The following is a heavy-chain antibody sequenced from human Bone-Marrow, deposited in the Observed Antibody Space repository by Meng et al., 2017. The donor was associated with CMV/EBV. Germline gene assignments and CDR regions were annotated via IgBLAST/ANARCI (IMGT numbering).Heavy chain of an antibody. CDR2: ISSSSSTI. V-gene: IGHV3-48*04. D-gene: IGHD6-19*01. CDR3: AKANSGYSSSASADY. Sequence: GGSLRLSCAASGFTFGSYSMNWVRQAPGKGLEWVSYISSSSSTIYYADSVKGRFTISRDNAKNSLYLQMNSLRVEDTAFYYCAKANSGYSSSASADYWGQGALVTVSS. CDR1: GFTFGSYS. J-gene: IGHJ4*02.